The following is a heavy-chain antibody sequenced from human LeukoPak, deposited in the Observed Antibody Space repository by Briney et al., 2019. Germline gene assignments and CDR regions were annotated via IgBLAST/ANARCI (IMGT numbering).Heavy chain of an antibody. J-gene: IGHJ3*02. V-gene: IGHV4-34*01. CDR3: ARDTDYCSGGSCYAFDI. Sequence: PSETLSLTCAVYGGSFSTYYWSWIRQPPGKGLEWIGEVNHSGSTNYNPSLKSRVTISVDTSKNQFSLKLSSVTAADTAVYYCARDTDYCSGGSCYAFDIWGQGTMVTVSS. CDR2: VNHSGST. D-gene: IGHD2-15*01. CDR1: GGSFSTYY.